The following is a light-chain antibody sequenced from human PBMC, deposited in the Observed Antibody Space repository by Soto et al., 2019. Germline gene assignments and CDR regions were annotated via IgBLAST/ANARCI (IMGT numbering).Light chain of an antibody. CDR1: SGDIGSYNR. V-gene: IGLV2-14*01. Sequence: QSALTQPASVSGSPGQSITISCTGTSGDIGSYNRVSWYQQHPGKDPKLIIYEVTDWPSGVSNRFSGSKSGNTASLTISGLQAEDESEYYCRSYTNINTRACVFGTGTKLTVL. CDR3: RSYTNINTRACV. CDR2: EVT. J-gene: IGLJ1*01.